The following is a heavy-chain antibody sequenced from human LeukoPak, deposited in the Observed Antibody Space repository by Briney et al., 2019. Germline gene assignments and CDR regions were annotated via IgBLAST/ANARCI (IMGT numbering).Heavy chain of an antibody. J-gene: IGHJ4*02. CDR3: ARDGEAH. D-gene: IGHD7-27*01. V-gene: IGHV4-39*07. CDR1: GGSISSSSYY. CDR2: IYYSGST. Sequence: SETLSLTCTVSGGSISSSSYYWGWIRQPPGKGLEWIGSIYYSGSTYYNPSLKSRVTISVDTSKNQFSLKLSSVTAADTAVYYCARDGEAHWGQGTLVTVSS.